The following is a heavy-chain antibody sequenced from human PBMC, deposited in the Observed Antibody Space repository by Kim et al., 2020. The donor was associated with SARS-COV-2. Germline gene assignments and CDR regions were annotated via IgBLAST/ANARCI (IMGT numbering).Heavy chain of an antibody. D-gene: IGHD2-15*01. CDR3: ARHADELLLHYFDY. J-gene: IGHJ4*02. Sequence: NPSLQNRVTISVDTSNNQFSLKLNSVTAADTAVYYCARHADELLLHYFDYWGQGTLVTVSS. V-gene: IGHV4-39*01.